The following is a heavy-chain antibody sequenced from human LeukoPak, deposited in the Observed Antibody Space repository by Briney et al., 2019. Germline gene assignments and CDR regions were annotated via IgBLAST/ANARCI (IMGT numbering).Heavy chain of an antibody. CDR1: GFSLSTGGVG. CDR3: ARRLGYTYGRGYWYFDL. V-gene: IGHV2-5*02. CDR2: IYWDDDK. Sequence: PGPTLVNPTQTLTLTCTFSGFSLSTGGVGVGWIRQPPGKALEWLALIYWDDDKRYSPSLRSRLTITKDTSKNQVVLTITNMDPVDTATYYCARRLGYTYGRGYWYFDLWGRGTLVTVSS. J-gene: IGHJ2*01. D-gene: IGHD5-18*01.